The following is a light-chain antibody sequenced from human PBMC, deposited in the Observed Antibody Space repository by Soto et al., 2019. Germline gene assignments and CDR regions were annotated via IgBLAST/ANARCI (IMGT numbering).Light chain of an antibody. J-gene: IGLJ1*01. CDR1: SSDVGGYNY. Sequence: QSALTQPTSASGSPGQSVTISCAGTSSDVGGYNYVSWYQQYPGKVPKLMIYEVSERPSGVPDRFSGSKSGNTAFLTVSGLQAEDEADYYCLSYADTAYVFGTGTKLTVL. V-gene: IGLV2-8*01. CDR2: EVS. CDR3: LSYADTAYV.